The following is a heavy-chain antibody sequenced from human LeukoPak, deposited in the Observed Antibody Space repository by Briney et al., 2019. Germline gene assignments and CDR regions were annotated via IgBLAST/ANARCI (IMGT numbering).Heavy chain of an antibody. CDR2: IKADGGEK. V-gene: IGHV3-7*01. CDR1: GFTFSSYA. J-gene: IGHJ6*04. CDR3: AELGITMIGGV. D-gene: IGHD3-10*02. Sequence: GRSLRLSCAAAGFTFSSYAMHWVRRAPGKGLEWVAKIKADGGEKDHVASVKGRFTISRDNAKNSLYLQMNSLRAEDTAVYYCAELGITMIGGVWGKGTTVTISS.